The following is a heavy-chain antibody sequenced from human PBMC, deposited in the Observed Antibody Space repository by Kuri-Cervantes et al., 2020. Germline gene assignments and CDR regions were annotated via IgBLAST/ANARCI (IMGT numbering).Heavy chain of an antibody. J-gene: IGHJ4*02. CDR1: GYTFTSYG. CDR3: AREGHSSSWYN. V-gene: IGHV1-18*01. Sequence: ASVKVSCKASGYTFTSYGISWVRQAPGQGLEWMGWISAYNGNTNYAQKFQGRVTITADESTSTAYMEPSSLRSEDTAVYYCAREGHSSSWYNWGQGTLVTVSS. CDR2: ISAYNGNT. D-gene: IGHD6-13*01.